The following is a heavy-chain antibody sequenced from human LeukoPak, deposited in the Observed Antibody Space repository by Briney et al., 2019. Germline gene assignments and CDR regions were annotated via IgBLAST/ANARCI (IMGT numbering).Heavy chain of an antibody. D-gene: IGHD3-10*01. J-gene: IGHJ4*02. CDR3: ARGRYYGSGSYIY. CDR1: GGTFSSYA. Sequence: SVKVSCKASGGTFSSYAISWVRQAPGQGLEWMGRIIPIFGTANYAQKFQGRVTITTDESTSTAYMELSSLRSEDTAVYYCARGRYYGSGSYIYWGQGTLATVSS. V-gene: IGHV1-69*05. CDR2: IIPIFGTA.